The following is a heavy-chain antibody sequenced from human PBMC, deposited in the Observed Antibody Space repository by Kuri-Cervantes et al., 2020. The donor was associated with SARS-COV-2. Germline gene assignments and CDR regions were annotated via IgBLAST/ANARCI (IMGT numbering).Heavy chain of an antibody. CDR1: GFTFSSYS. J-gene: IGHJ3*01. CDR3: ARDHCSSTSCYL. D-gene: IGHD2-2*01. Sequence: GGSLRLSCAASGFTFSSYSMNWVRQAPGKGLEWVSSISSSSSYIYYADSVKGRFTISRDNAKNSLYLQMNSLRAEDTAVYYCARDHCSSTSCYLWGQGTMVTVS. CDR2: ISSSSSYI. V-gene: IGHV3-21*01.